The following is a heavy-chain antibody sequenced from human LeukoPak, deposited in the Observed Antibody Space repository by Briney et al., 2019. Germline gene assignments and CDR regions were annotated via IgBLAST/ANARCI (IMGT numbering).Heavy chain of an antibody. J-gene: IGHJ2*01. V-gene: IGHV3-53*01. CDR1: GLSVSSNF. Sequence: GGSLRLSCAATGLSVSSNFMSWVRQAPGKGPEWVSVIYGGGSTYYADSVKGRFTISRDNAKNSLYLQMNSLRAEDTAVYYCARAPIAAAGYWYFDLWGRGTLVTVSS. CDR2: IYGGGST. D-gene: IGHD6-13*01. CDR3: ARAPIAAAGYWYFDL.